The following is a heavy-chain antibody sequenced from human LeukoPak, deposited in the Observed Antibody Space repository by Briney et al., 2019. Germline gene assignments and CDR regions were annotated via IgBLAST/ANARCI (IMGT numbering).Heavy chain of an antibody. Sequence: GGSLRLSCVVSGFTVSYNYMSWVRQAPGKGLEWVSIIYSGGSTYYADSVKGRFTISRDNSKNTLYLQMNSLRAEDTAVYYCARGYRYGDYWGQGTLVTVSS. CDR1: GFTVSYNY. J-gene: IGHJ4*02. D-gene: IGHD5-18*01. V-gene: IGHV3-66*01. CDR3: ARGYRYGDY. CDR2: IYSGGST.